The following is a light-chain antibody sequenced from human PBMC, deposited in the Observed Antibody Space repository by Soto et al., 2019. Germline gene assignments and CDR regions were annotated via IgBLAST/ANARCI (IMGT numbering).Light chain of an antibody. J-gene: IGKJ1*01. CDR3: QQYNRYWT. V-gene: IGKV1-5*03. CDR1: QTISSW. CDR2: KAS. Sequence: DIQMTQSHSTLSGSVGDRVTIACRASQTISSWLAWYQQKPGKAPKLLIYKASTLKSGVPSRFSGSGSGTEFTLTISSLQPDDFATYYCQQYNRYWTFGQGTKVDI.